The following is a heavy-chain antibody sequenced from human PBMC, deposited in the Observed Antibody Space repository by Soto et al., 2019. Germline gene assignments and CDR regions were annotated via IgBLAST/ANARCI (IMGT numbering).Heavy chain of an antibody. V-gene: IGHV3-30*03. D-gene: IGHD6-19*01. CDR3: ATGHAWGWYDAFDI. J-gene: IGHJ3*02. CDR1: GFTFSSYG. CDR2: ISYDGSNK. Sequence: QVQLVEYGGGVVQPGRSLRLSCAASGFTFSSYGRHWVRQAPGKGLVWVAVISYDGSNKYYADSVKGRYTITRDNSKHTLYLQMNSLRAEDTAVYYCATGHAWGWYDAFDIWSQGTMVTVSS.